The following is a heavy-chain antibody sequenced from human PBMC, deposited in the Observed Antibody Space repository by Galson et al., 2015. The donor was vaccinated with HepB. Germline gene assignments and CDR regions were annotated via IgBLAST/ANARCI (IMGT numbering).Heavy chain of an antibody. CDR2: INPNSGGT. V-gene: IGHV1-2*06. CDR1: GYTFTGYH. CDR3: ARVLPLTGIFYDC. D-gene: IGHD5/OR15-5a*01. Sequence: SVKVSCKASGYTFTGYHMHWVRQAPGQGLEWMGRINPNSGGTNYAQKFQGRVTMTRDTSISTAYMELSRLRSDDTAVYYCARVLPLTGIFYDCWGQGTLVTVSS. J-gene: IGHJ4*02.